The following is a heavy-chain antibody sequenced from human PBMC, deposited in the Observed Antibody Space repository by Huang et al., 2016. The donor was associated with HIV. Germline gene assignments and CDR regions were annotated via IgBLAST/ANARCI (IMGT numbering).Heavy chain of an antibody. V-gene: IGHV3-49*03. J-gene: IGHJ4*02. CDR2: IRSKAHGGTT. CDR3: TRVVYSGGYYGFFDY. CDR1: GFTFGGYA. Sequence: EVQLVESGGGLVQPGRSLRLSCTASGFTFGGYAMRWFSQAPGKGLEWVGFIRSKAHGGTTEYAASVKDSFTITRDDSKSVAYLQMNSLKTEDTAMYYCTRVVYSGGYYGFFDYWGPGSLVTVSS. D-gene: IGHD1-26*01.